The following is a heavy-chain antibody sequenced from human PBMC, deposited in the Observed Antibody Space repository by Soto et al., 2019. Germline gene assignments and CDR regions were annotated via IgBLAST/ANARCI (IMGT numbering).Heavy chain of an antibody. J-gene: IGHJ5*02. Sequence: QVQLQESGPGLVKPSQTRSLTCTVSGGSISSGGYYWSWIRQHPGKGLEWIGYIYYSGSTYYNPSLESRVTISVDTSKNQFSLKLSSVTAADTAVYYCAREEVAYYGSGSYNWFDPWGQGTLVTVSS. CDR1: GGSISSGGYY. CDR3: AREEVAYYGSGSYNWFDP. CDR2: IYYSGST. V-gene: IGHV4-31*03. D-gene: IGHD3-10*01.